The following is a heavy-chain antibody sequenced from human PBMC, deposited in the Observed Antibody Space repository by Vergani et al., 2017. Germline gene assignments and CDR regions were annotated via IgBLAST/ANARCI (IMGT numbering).Heavy chain of an antibody. CDR1: GGSISSYY. D-gene: IGHD3-22*01. Sequence: QVQLQESGPGLVKPSETLSLTCTVSGGSISSYYWSWIRQPPGKGLEWIGYIYYSGSTNYNHSLKSRGSISVDTSKNQFSLKLSSVTAADTAVYYCARAPEDYYDSSGYFFDYWGQGTLVTVSS. CDR3: ARAPEDYYDSSGYFFDY. J-gene: IGHJ4*02. CDR2: IYYSGST. V-gene: IGHV4-59*01.